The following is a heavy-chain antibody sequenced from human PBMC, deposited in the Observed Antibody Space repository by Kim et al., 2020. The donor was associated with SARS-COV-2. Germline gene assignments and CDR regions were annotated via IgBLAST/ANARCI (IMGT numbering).Heavy chain of an antibody. J-gene: IGHJ6*02. CDR3: ARADPSEYGMDV. Sequence: NDAQKRQGRVTMTTDTSTSTAYMELRSLRSDDTAVYYCARADPSEYGMDVWGQGTTVTVSS. V-gene: IGHV1-18*01.